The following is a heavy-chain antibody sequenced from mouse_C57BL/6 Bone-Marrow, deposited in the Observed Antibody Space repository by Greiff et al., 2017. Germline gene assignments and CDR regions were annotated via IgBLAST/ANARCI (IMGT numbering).Heavy chain of an antibody. J-gene: IGHJ4*01. D-gene: IGHD2-5*01. Sequence: EVKLEESVAELVRPGASVKLSCTASGFNIKNTYMHWVKQRPEQGLEWIGRIDPANGNTKYAPKFQGKATITADTSSNTAYLQLSSLTSEDTAIYYCARRGDSNYGAMDYWGQGTSVTVSS. V-gene: IGHV14-3*01. CDR2: IDPANGNT. CDR1: GFNIKNTY. CDR3: ARRGDSNYGAMDY.